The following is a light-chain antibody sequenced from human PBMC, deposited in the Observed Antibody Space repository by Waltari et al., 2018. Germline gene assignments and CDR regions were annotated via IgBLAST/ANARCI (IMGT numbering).Light chain of an antibody. CDR2: AAS. Sequence: LSASVGDRVVITCRASKSISSYLNWYQQKPGKAPKLLMYAASSLQSGVPSRFSGSGSGTDFTLTISSLQSEDFATYYCQQSYSTPWTFGQGTKVAIK. CDR1: KSISSY. V-gene: IGKV1-39*01. CDR3: QQSYSTPWT. J-gene: IGKJ1*01.